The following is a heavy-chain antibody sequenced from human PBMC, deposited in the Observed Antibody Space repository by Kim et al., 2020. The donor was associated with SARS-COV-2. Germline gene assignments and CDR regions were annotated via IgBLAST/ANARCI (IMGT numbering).Heavy chain of an antibody. CDR1: GFTFDDHT. Sequence: GGSLRLSCAVSGFTFDDHTMHWVRQAPGKGLEWVSLISGGGAYNYYADSVKGRFTISRDNFKNSLYLQMNSLRVEDTAFYYCAKDISSGDFSSWYLGPSRWLASGFDHWGRGTLVTVSS. D-gene: IGHD6-13*01. CDR2: ISGGGAYN. V-gene: IGHV3-43*02. J-gene: IGHJ4*02. CDR3: AKDISSGDFSSWYLGPSRWLASGFDH.